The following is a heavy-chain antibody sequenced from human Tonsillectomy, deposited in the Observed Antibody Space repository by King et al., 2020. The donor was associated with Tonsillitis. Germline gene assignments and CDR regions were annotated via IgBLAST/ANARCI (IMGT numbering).Heavy chain of an antibody. J-gene: IGHJ4*02. CDR3: ARIVYRAYDSYFDY. D-gene: IGHD5-12*01. CDR2: IMSDSSSI. Sequence: VQLVESGGGLVKPGGSLRLSCAGSGFTFRRYTVGWVRQAPGKGLQWVSSIMSDSSSIYYADSVRGRFTISRDNAKNSLYLQMNSLRAEDTAVYFCARIVYRAYDSYFDYWGQGTLVTVSS. V-gene: IGHV3-21*01. CDR1: GFTFRRYT.